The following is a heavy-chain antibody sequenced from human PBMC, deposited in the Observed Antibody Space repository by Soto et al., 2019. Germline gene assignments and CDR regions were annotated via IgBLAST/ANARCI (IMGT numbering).Heavy chain of an antibody. V-gene: IGHV3-30-3*01. CDR2: ISYDGSNK. Sequence: LRLSCAASGFTFSSYAMHWVRQAPGKGLEWVAVISYDGSNKYYADSVKGRFTISRDNSKNTLYLQMNSLRAEDTAVYYCASTPMYCSSTSCYFTHAFDIWGQGTMVTVSS. J-gene: IGHJ3*02. CDR1: GFTFSSYA. CDR3: ASTPMYCSSTSCYFTHAFDI. D-gene: IGHD2-2*01.